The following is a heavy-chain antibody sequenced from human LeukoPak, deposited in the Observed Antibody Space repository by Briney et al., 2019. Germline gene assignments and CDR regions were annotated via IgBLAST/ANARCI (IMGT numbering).Heavy chain of an antibody. V-gene: IGHV4-61*01. J-gene: IGHJ4*02. CDR1: GDSINSGTYY. Sequence: SQTLSLTCTVSGDSINSGTYYWGWIRQPPGKGLEWIGYIYYTGTAKSNPSLKSRVTTSIETSKNQFSLKLSSVTAADTAVYYCARYDRSGYSLELWGQGTLVTVSS. D-gene: IGHD3-22*01. CDR2: IYYTGTA. CDR3: ARYDRSGYSLEL.